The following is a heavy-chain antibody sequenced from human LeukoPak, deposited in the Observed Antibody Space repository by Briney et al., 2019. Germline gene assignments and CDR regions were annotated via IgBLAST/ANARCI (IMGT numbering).Heavy chain of an antibody. D-gene: IGHD1-26*01. J-gene: IGHJ4*02. CDR2: IYTGDGT. V-gene: IGHV3-53*01. CDR3: ARVGSGSYYPR. Sequence: GGSLRLSCAASGFTVSSNYVNWVRQAPGKGLEWVSVIYTGDGTYYADSVKGRFTISRDNSKNTVFLQMNSLRAEDTAVYYCARVGSGSYYPRWGQGTLVTVSS. CDR1: GFTVSSNY.